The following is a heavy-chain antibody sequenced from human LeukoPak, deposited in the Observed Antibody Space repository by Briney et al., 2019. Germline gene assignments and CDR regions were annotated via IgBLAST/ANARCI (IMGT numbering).Heavy chain of an antibody. V-gene: IGHV3-9*01. D-gene: IGHD4-17*01. Sequence: GGSLRLSCAASGFTFDDYAMHWVRQAPGKGLEWVSGISWNSGSIGYADSVKGRFTISRDNAKNSLYLQMNSLRAEDTAVYYCARGLPYGDYGGNAFDIWGQGTMVTVSS. J-gene: IGHJ3*02. CDR1: GFTFDDYA. CDR2: ISWNSGSI. CDR3: ARGLPYGDYGGNAFDI.